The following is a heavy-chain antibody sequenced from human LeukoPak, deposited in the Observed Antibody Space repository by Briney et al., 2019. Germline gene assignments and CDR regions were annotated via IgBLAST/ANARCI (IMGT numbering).Heavy chain of an antibody. CDR3: AKAAYVHYYYYMDV. V-gene: IGHV3-23*01. CDR1: GFTFSSYA. J-gene: IGHJ6*03. Sequence: PGGSLRLSCAASGFTFSSYAMSWVRQAPGKGLEWVSAISGSGGSTYYADSVKGRFTIARDNSKNTLYLQMNSLRAEDTAVYYCAKAAYVHYYYYMDVWGKGTTVTVSS. D-gene: IGHD3-10*02. CDR2: ISGSGGST.